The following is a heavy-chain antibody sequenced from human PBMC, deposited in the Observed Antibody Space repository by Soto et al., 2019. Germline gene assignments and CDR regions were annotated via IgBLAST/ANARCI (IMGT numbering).Heavy chain of an antibody. CDR3: ARSYGGNSGTFDF. CDR1: GGSFSGYY. J-gene: IGHJ4*02. D-gene: IGHD4-17*01. Sequence: QVQLQQWGAGLLKPSETLSHTCAVYGGSFSGYYWSWIRQPPGKGLEYIGEINHSGSTNYNPSLKSRVTISVDTSKNQFSLKLSSVTAADTAVYYCARSYGGNSGTFDFWGQGTLVTVCS. V-gene: IGHV4-34*01. CDR2: INHSGST.